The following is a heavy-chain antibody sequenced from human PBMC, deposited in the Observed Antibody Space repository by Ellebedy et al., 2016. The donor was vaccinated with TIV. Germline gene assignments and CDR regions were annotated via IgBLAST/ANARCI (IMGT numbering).Heavy chain of an antibody. CDR2: MYSSGST. V-gene: IGHV4-4*07. CDR1: GGSIGSYY. J-gene: IGHJ4*02. CDR3: VRGPYDGTGYYYPY. D-gene: IGHD3-22*01. Sequence: SETLSLXCTVSGGSIGSYYWSWIRQPAGKGLEWIGRMYSSGSTKYNPSLESRVTMSVDTSKNQFFLKLSSVTAADTAVYYCVRGPYDGTGYYYPYWGQGTLVTVSS.